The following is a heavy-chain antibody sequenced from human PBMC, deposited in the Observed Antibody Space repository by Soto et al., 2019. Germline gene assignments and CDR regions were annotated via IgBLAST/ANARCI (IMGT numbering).Heavy chain of an antibody. Sequence: GGSLRLSCAASGFTFSSYSMNWVRQAPGKGLEWVSSISSSSSYIYYADSVKGRFTISRDNAKNSLYLQMNSLRAEDTAVYYCARSGITGTGDAFDIWGQGQWSPSPQ. V-gene: IGHV3-21*01. CDR2: ISSSSSYI. J-gene: IGHJ3*02. D-gene: IGHD1-20*01. CDR3: ARSGITGTGDAFDI. CDR1: GFTFSSYS.